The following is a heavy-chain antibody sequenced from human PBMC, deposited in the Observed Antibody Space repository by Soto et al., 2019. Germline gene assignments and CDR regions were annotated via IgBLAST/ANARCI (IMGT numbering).Heavy chain of an antibody. J-gene: IGHJ4*02. V-gene: IGHV3-23*01. CDR2: ISGSGGST. D-gene: IGHD1-7*01. CDR3: AKDKWPLGTGTTID. CDR1: GFTFSSYA. Sequence: GGSLRLSCAASGFTFSSYAMSWVRQAPGKGLEWVSAISGSGGSTYYADSVKGRFTISRDNSKNTLYLQMNSLRAEDTAVYYCAKDKWPLGTGTTIDWGQGTLVTVSS.